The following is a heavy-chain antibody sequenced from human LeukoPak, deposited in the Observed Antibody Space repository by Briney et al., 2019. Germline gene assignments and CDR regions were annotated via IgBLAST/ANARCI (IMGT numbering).Heavy chain of an antibody. CDR1: GFTFSSYA. Sequence: GGSLRLSCAASGFTFSSYAMSWVRQAPGKGLEWVSAISGSGGTTYYADSVKGRFTISRDNSKNTLFLQMNSLRAEDTAVYYCAKGGGVFAYYFDYWGQGTLVTVSS. J-gene: IGHJ4*02. CDR3: AKGGGVFAYYFDY. CDR2: ISGSGGTT. D-gene: IGHD3-10*01. V-gene: IGHV3-23*01.